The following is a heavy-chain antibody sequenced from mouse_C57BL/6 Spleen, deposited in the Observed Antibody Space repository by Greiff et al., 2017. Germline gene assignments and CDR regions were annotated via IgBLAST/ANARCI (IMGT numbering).Heavy chain of an antibody. J-gene: IGHJ2*01. CDR2: INPYNGGT. CDR3: ARYCSSSCDY. CDR1: GYTFTDYY. V-gene: IGHV1-19*01. D-gene: IGHD1-1*01. Sequence: VQLQQSGPVLVKPGASVKMSCKASGYTFTDYYMNWVKQSPGKSLEWIGVINPYNGGTSYNQKFKGKATLTVDKSSSTAYMELNSLTSEDSAVYYCARYCSSSCDYWGQGTTLTVSS.